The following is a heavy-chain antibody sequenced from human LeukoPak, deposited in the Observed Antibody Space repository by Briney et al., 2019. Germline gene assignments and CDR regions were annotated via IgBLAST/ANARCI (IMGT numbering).Heavy chain of an antibody. J-gene: IGHJ4*02. D-gene: IGHD3-9*01. V-gene: IGHV3-30*02. CDR2: IRYDGSNK. CDR1: GFSFSSYG. Sequence: GGSLRLSCAGSGFSFSSYGMHWVRQAPGKGLEWVAFIRYDGSNKYYADSVKGRFTISRDNSKNTLYLQMNSLRAEDTAVYYCARGAYYNILTGFRGRIVGFDYWGQGTLVTVSS. CDR3: ARGAYYNILTGFRGRIVGFDY.